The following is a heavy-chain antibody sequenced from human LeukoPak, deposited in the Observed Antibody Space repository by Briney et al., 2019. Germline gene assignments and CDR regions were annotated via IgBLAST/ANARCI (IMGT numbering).Heavy chain of an antibody. CDR1: GFTFSSYA. V-gene: IGHV3-23*01. D-gene: IGHD2-15*01. CDR3: AKESGCSGGSCPFDY. J-gene: IGHJ4*02. Sequence: GGSLRLSCAASGFTFSSYAMSWVRQAPGKGLEWVSAISGSGGSTYYADSVKGRFTISRDNSKNTLYLRMNSLRAEDTAVYYCAKESGCSGGSCPFDYWGQGTLVTVSS. CDR2: ISGSGGST.